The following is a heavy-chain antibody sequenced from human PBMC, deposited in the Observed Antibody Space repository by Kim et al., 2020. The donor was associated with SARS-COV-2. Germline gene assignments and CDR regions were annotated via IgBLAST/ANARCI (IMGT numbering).Heavy chain of an antibody. V-gene: IGHV3-74*01. CDR3: TRWAPIAVRPNYSYYNRDM. J-gene: IGHJ6*04. CDR2: IYSDGSSK. Sequence: GGSLRLSCVASGFSLRSHWMHWVRQAPGKGLEWVSRIYSDGSSKLYADSVKGRFTISSDNAKNTLYLQMDSLRVEDTAVYYCTRWAPIAVRPNYSYYNRDMWGKGTTVTVSS. D-gene: IGHD6-6*01. CDR1: GFSLRSHW.